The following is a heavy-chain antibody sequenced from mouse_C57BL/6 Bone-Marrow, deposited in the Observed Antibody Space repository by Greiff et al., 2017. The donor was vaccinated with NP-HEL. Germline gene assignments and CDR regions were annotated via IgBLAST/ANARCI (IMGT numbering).Heavy chain of an antibody. Sequence: VQGVESGGGLVKPGGSLKLSCAASGFTFSSYAMSWVRQTPEKRLEWVATISDGGSYTYYPDNVKGRFTISRDNAKNNLYLQMSHLKSEDTAMYYCARSSTGVYAMDYWGQGTSVTVSS. CDR3: ARSSTGVYAMDY. J-gene: IGHJ4*01. D-gene: IGHD4-1*02. CDR2: ISDGGSYT. V-gene: IGHV5-4*01. CDR1: GFTFSSYA.